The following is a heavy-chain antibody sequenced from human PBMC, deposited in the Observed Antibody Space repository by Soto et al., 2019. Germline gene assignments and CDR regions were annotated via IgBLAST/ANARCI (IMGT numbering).Heavy chain of an antibody. CDR3: AKEVDTAMVMIGYGMDV. D-gene: IGHD5-18*01. CDR1: GFTFSSYG. J-gene: IGHJ6*02. V-gene: IGHV3-30*18. CDR2: ISYDGSNK. Sequence: QVQLVESGGGVVQPGRSLRLSCAASGFTFSSYGMHWVRQAPGKGLEWVAVISYDGSNKYYADSVKGRFTISRDNSKNTLYLQMNSLRAEDTAVYYCAKEVDTAMVMIGYGMDVWGQGTTVTVSS.